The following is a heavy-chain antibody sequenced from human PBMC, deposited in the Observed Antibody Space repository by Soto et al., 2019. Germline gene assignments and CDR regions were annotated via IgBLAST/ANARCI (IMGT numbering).Heavy chain of an antibody. D-gene: IGHD2-8*01. V-gene: IGHV3-23*01. CDR2: ISGSGGST. Sequence: EVQLLESGGGLVQPGGSLRLSCAASGFTFSSYAMSWVRQAPGKGLEWVSAISGSGGSTYYADSVKGRFTISRDNSKNTLYLQLNSLRAEDTAVYYCAKAVYFPNWFDPWGQGTLVTVSS. CDR3: AKAVYFPNWFDP. CDR1: GFTFSSYA. J-gene: IGHJ5*02.